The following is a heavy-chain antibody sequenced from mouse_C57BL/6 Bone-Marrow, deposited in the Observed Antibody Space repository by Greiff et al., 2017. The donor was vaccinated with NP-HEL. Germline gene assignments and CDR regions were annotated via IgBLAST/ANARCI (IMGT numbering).Heavy chain of an antibody. V-gene: IGHV1-55*01. CDR3: ARGPLYYGSSYCFAY. CDR1: GYTFTSYW. CDR2: IYPGSGST. D-gene: IGHD1-1*01. Sequence: QVQLQQPGAELVKPGASVKMSCKASGYTFTSYWITWVKQRPGQGLEWIGDIYPGSGSTNYNEKFKSKATLTVDTSSSTAYMQLSSLTSEDSAVYYCARGPLYYGSSYCFAYWGQGTLVTVSA. J-gene: IGHJ3*01.